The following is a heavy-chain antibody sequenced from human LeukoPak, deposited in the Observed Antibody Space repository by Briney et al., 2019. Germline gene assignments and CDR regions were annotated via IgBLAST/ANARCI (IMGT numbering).Heavy chain of an antibody. CDR3: AREMAGDVPAATDAFDI. V-gene: IGHV1-69*04. CDR2: IIPILGIA. CDR1: GGTFSSYT. J-gene: IGHJ3*02. D-gene: IGHD2-2*01. Sequence: ASVKVSCKASGGTFSSYTISWVRQAPGQGLEWIGRIIPILGIANYAQKFQGRVTITADKSTSTAYMELSSLRSEDTAVYYCAREMAGDVPAATDAFDIWGQGTMVTVSS.